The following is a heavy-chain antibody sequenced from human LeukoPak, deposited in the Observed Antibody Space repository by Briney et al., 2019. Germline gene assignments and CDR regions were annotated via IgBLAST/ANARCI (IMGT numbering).Heavy chain of an antibody. D-gene: IGHD4-17*01. CDR3: ARAAAVTFFDY. J-gene: IGHJ4*02. V-gene: IGHV4-59*01. Sequence: SETLSLTCTVSGGSISIYYWSWVRQPPGKGLEWIGYIYYSGSTNYNPSLKSRVTISVDTSKNQFSLKLSSVTAADTAVYYCARAAAVTFFDYWGQGTLVTVSS. CDR2: IYYSGST. CDR1: GGSISIYY.